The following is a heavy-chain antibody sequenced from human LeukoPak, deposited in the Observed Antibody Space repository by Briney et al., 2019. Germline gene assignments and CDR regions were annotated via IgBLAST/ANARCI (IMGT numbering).Heavy chain of an antibody. J-gene: IGHJ5*02. CDR1: GFTFSSYG. D-gene: IGHD1-1*01. V-gene: IGHV3-33*01. Sequence: GGSLRLSCAASGFTFSSYGMHWVRQAPGKGLEWVAVIWYDGSNKYYADSVKGRFTISRDNSKNTLYLQMNSLRAEDTAVYYCARVPEQYDRWFDPWGQGTLVTVSS. CDR2: IWYDGSNK. CDR3: ARVPEQYDRWFDP.